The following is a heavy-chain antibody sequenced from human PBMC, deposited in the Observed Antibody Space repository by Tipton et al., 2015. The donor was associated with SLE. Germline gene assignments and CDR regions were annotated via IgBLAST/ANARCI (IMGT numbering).Heavy chain of an antibody. CDR2: INHSGST. V-gene: IGHV4-34*01. Sequence: LRLSCAVYGGSFSGYYWSWIRQPPGKGLEWIGEINHSGSTNYNPSLKSRVTISVDTSKNQFSLKLSSVTAADTAVYYCARDSGYSSSFDYWGQGTLVTVPS. D-gene: IGHD6-6*01. J-gene: IGHJ4*02. CDR3: ARDSGYSSSFDY. CDR1: GGSFSGYY.